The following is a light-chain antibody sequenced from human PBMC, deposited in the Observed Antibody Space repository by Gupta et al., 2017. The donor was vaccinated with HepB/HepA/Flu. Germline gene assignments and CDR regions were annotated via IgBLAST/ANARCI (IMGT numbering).Light chain of an antibody. CDR3: MQSLQTPIT. CDR1: QSLLHSNGYNL. CDR2: LGS. V-gene: IGKV2-28*01. Sequence: DIVLTQSLLSLPVTPGEAASISCRSSQSLLHSNGYNLLHWYLQKPGQSPQLLIYLGSNRASGVPDRFSGSGSGTDFTLKISRVEAEDVGVYYCMQSLQTPITFGQGTRLEIK. J-gene: IGKJ5*01.